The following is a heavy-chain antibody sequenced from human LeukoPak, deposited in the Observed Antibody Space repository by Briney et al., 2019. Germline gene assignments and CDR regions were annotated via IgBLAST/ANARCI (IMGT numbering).Heavy chain of an antibody. CDR2: ISSGGGTI. D-gene: IGHD3-9*01. V-gene: IGHV3-48*02. CDR3: ARDQTPYDVLTGSPGRINYFDS. Sequence: GGSLRLSCAASGFTLRNIAMNWVRQAPGQGLEWLSYISSGGGTIFYADSVRGRFTISRDNANDLMFLHMNSLRDKDTAVYYCARDQTPYDVLTGSPGRINYFDSWGQGNLVTVSS. CDR1: GFTLRNIA. J-gene: IGHJ4*02.